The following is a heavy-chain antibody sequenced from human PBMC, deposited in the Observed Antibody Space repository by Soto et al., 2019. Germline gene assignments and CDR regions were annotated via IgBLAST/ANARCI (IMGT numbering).Heavy chain of an antibody. CDR3: ARHVYAPVEQPYYFDY. Sequence: SETLSLTCTVSGGSITSSSSYWGWIRQPPGKGLEWIGSIYYTGSIYYSPSLKSRVTMSVDTSENQLSLELSSVTAADTAVYYCARHVYAPVEQPYYFDYWGQGTLVTVSS. V-gene: IGHV4-39*01. CDR1: GGSITSSSSY. D-gene: IGHD1-1*01. J-gene: IGHJ4*02. CDR2: IYYTGSI.